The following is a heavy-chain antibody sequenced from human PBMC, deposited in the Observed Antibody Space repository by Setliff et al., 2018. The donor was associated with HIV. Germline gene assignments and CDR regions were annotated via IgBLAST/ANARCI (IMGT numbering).Heavy chain of an antibody. D-gene: IGHD3-3*01. CDR3: ARGIDNFWSGYVR. Sequence: SETLSLTWTVSGGSISSHYWSWIRLPPGKGLEWIGTIYYNGNTNYNPSPKSRVTILVDTSKNLFSLKLSSVTPADTAVYYCARGIDNFWSGYVRWGQGTLVTVSS. CDR1: GGSISSHY. CDR2: IYYNGNT. J-gene: IGHJ4*02. V-gene: IGHV4-59*11.